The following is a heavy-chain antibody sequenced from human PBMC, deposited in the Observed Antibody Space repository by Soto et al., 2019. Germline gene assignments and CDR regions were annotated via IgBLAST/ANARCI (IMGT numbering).Heavy chain of an antibody. CDR3: ARARSGYYRDFDY. V-gene: IGHV4-59*01. CDR2: IFYSGST. Sequence: QVQLQESGPGLVKPSETLSLTCTVSGGSISSYYWNWIRQPPGKGLEWIGYIFYSGSTNYNPSLRSRVTISVDTSKNRCSLKLSSVTAADTAVYYCARARSGYYRDFDYWGQGTLVTVSS. D-gene: IGHD3-22*01. CDR1: GGSISSYY. J-gene: IGHJ4*02.